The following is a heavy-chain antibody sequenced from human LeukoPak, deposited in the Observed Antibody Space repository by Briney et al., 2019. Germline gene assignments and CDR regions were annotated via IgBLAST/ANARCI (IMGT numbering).Heavy chain of an antibody. CDR3: AKTSGFWSSGGGI. Sequence: ASVKVSCKASGYTFTGYYIHWVRQAPGQGLEWMGWINPHSGDTKYAQKFQGRVTMTRDTSITTAYMELTGLRFDDAAEYYCAKTSGFWSSGGGIWGQGTLVTVSS. CDR1: GYTFTGYY. V-gene: IGHV1-2*02. D-gene: IGHD3-3*01. CDR2: INPHSGDT. J-gene: IGHJ4*02.